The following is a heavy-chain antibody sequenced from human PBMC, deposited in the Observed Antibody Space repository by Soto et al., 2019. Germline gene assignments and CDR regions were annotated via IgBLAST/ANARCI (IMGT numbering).Heavy chain of an antibody. CDR2: LSDGTT. D-gene: IGHD3-10*01. V-gene: IGHV3-23*01. Sequence: EVQLLESGGGLVPPGGSLRLSCAASGFTFSIFAMNWVRQAPGKGLEWVAALSDGTTYSADSVKGRFTISRDNSKNTLDLQINRMRAEDKAVYYCAKGGGWLYYFAYWGQGTLNTVSS. J-gene: IGHJ4*02. CDR1: GFTFSIFA. CDR3: AKGGGWLYYFAY.